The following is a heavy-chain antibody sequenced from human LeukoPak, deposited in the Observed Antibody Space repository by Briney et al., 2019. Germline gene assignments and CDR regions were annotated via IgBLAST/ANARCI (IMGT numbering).Heavy chain of an antibody. Sequence: GGSLRLSCAASGFTFSSYAMHWVRQAPGKGLEWVSAISGSGGSTYYADSVKGRFTISRDNSKNTLYLQMNSLRAEDTAVYYCAKLGGNSAFEGMDVWGQGTTVTVSS. CDR3: AKLGGNSAFEGMDV. V-gene: IGHV3-23*01. CDR2: ISGSGGST. CDR1: GFTFSSYA. J-gene: IGHJ6*02. D-gene: IGHD4-23*01.